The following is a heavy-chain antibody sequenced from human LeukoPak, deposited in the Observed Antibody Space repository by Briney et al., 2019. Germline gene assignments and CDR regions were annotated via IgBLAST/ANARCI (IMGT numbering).Heavy chain of an antibody. Sequence: GSLRLSCAASGFTFSSYAMSWVRQPPGKGLEWIGEINHSGSTNYNPSLKSRVTISVDTSKNQFSLKLSSVTAADTAVYYCASYLSVAGTTYGYWGQGTLVTVSS. CDR1: GFTFSSYA. CDR2: INHSGST. D-gene: IGHD6-19*01. CDR3: ASYLSVAGTTYGY. J-gene: IGHJ4*02. V-gene: IGHV4-34*01.